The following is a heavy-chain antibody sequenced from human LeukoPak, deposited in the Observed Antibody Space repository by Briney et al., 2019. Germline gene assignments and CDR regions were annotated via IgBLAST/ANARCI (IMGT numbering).Heavy chain of an antibody. J-gene: IGHJ4*02. V-gene: IGHV4-4*07. CDR2: IYSTGST. CDR3: ARQIASAGTAGFDF. D-gene: IGHD6-13*01. CDR1: GGSISSYY. Sequence: ETLSLTCTVSGGSISSYYWSWIRQPAGKGLEWIGRIYSTGSTNYNPSLKSRVTMSVDTSKNQFSLRLRSVTAADTAVYYCARQIASAGTAGFDFWAREPWSPSP.